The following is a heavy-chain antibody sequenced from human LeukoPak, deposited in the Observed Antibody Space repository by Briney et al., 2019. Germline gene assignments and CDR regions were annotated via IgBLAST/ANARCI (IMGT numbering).Heavy chain of an antibody. CDR1: GYTFTSYG. J-gene: IGHJ3*02. CDR3: ARDESDYGDYVDAFDI. V-gene: IGHV1-18*01. D-gene: IGHD4-17*01. CDR2: ISAYNGNT. Sequence: ASVKVSCKASGYTFTSYGISWVRQAPGQGLEWMGWISAYNGNTNYAQKLQGRVTMTTDTSTSTAYMELSSLRSEDTAVYYCARDESDYGDYVDAFDIWGQGTMVTVSS.